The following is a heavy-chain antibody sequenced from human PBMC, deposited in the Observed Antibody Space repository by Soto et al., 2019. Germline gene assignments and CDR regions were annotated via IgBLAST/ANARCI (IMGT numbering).Heavy chain of an antibody. Sequence: QVQLVESGGGVVQPGRSLRLSCAASGFTFSSYGMHWVRQAPGKGLEWVAVISYDGSNKYYADSAKGRFTISRDNSKNTLYLQMNSLRAEDTAVYYCAKLPGATGPRIDYWGQGTLVTVSS. V-gene: IGHV3-30*18. CDR1: GFTFSSYG. D-gene: IGHD5-12*01. J-gene: IGHJ4*02. CDR2: ISYDGSNK. CDR3: AKLPGATGPRIDY.